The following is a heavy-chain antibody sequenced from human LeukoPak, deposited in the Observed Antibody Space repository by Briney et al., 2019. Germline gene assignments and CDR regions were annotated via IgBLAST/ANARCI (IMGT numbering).Heavy chain of an antibody. J-gene: IGHJ4*02. V-gene: IGHV4-4*07. D-gene: IGHD1-1*01. CDR1: GGSISSYY. Sequence: SETLSLTCTVSGGSISSYYWSWIRQPAGKGLEWIGRIYTSGSTNYNPSLKSRVTMSVDTSKNQFSLKLSSVTAADTAVYYCARDQSGNWNARVYFDYWGQGTLVTVSS. CDR3: ARDQSGNWNARVYFDY. CDR2: IYTSGST.